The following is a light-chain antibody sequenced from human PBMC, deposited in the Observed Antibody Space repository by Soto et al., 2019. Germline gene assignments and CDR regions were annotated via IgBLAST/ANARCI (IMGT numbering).Light chain of an antibody. CDR3: SSYTTISTYV. CDR1: SSDVGGYNY. V-gene: IGLV2-14*01. J-gene: IGLJ1*01. Sequence: QSVLTQPASVSGSPGQSITISCTGTSSDVGGYNYVSWYQQHPGKAPKLMIYDVRNRPSGVSNRFSGSKSVNTASLTISGLQAEEEADYYCSSYTTISTYVFGTGTKVTVL. CDR2: DVR.